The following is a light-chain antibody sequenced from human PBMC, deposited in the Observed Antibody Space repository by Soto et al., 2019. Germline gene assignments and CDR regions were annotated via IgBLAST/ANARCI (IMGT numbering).Light chain of an antibody. J-gene: IGKJ4*01. CDR1: QSVGRNY. V-gene: IGKV3-20*01. CDR3: QQYASSPLA. CDR2: DAS. Sequence: EIVLTQSPGTLSVSPGERATLSCRASQSVGRNYLAWYQQKPGQAPRLLIYDASSRATGIPDRFRGSGSGTDFALTISRLESEDVAVYYCQQYASSPLAFGGGTKVETK.